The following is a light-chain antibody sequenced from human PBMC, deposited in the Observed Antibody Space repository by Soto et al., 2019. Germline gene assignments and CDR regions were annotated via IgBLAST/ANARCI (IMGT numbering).Light chain of an antibody. Sequence: DIQMTQSPSTLSASVGDRVTITCRASQSISTWLAWYQQKPGKAPKILIYHASNLESGVPSRFRGSGSGTEFTLTISRLQPDDFATYYCQQYNTYVSFGQGTKVEIK. CDR1: QSISTW. V-gene: IGKV1-5*01. CDR2: HAS. J-gene: IGKJ1*01. CDR3: QQYNTYVS.